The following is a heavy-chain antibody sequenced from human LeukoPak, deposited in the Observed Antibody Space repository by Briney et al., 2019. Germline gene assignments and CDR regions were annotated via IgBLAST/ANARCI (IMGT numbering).Heavy chain of an antibody. J-gene: IGHJ4*02. CDR3: ARDISPYSSGWYVVDY. CDR1: GYTFTSYG. CDR2: ISAYNGNT. Sequence: GASVKVSCKASGYTFTSYGICWVRQAPGQGLEWMGWISAYNGNTNYAQKLQGRVTMTTDTSTSTAYMELRSLRSDDTAVYYCARDISPYSSGWYVVDYWGQGALVTVSS. D-gene: IGHD6-19*01. V-gene: IGHV1-18*01.